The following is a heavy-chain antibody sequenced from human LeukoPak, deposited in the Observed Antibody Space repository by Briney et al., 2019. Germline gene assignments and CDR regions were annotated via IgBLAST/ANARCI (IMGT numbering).Heavy chain of an antibody. Sequence: SSSTIYYADSVKGRFTISRDNAKNSLYLQMNSLRAEDTAVYYCAISSGIAVAGGFDYWGQGTLVTVSS. J-gene: IGHJ4*02. CDR2: SSSTI. CDR3: AISSGIAVAGGFDY. D-gene: IGHD6-19*01. V-gene: IGHV3-11*01.